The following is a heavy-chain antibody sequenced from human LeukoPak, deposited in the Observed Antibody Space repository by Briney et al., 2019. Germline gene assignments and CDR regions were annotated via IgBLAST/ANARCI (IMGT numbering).Heavy chain of an antibody. V-gene: IGHV1-18*01. CDR3: ARGGCSSTSCYWTSEPRYMDV. CDR2: ISAYNGNT. D-gene: IGHD2-2*01. CDR1: GYTFTSYV. J-gene: IGHJ6*03. Sequence: GAAVKVSCKASGYTFTSYVISWVRQAPGQGLEWMGWISAYNGNTNYAQTLQGRVTMTTDTYTSTAYMELRSLRSDDTAVYYCARGGCSSTSCYWTSEPRYMDVWGKGTTVTVSS.